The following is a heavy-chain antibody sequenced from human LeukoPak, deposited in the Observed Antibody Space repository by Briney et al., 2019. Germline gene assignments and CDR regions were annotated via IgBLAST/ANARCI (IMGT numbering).Heavy chain of an antibody. J-gene: IGHJ4*02. CDR3: AKGTGSTIPRGGNFDY. CDR1: GVTVSTNY. CDR2: IRGSGGSA. Sequence: GGCLRLSCAASGVTVSTNYMNWVRQAPGKGLEWVSGIRGSGGSAYYAASVKGRSPISRDNSKTTLYLQMTSLRAEDTAVYYCAKGTGSTIPRGGNFDYWGQGTLVTVSS. D-gene: IGHD2/OR15-2a*01. V-gene: IGHV3-23*01.